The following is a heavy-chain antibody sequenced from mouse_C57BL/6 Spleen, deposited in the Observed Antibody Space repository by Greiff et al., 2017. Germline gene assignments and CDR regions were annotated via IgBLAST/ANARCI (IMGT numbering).Heavy chain of an antibody. CDR1: GFSLTSYG. V-gene: IGHV2-3*01. J-gene: IGHJ4*01. D-gene: IGHD2-2*01. CDR3: ANSLMVTTGEVYAMDY. CDR2: IWGDGST. Sequence: VKLQESGPGLVAPSQSLSITCTVSGFSLTSYGVSWVRQPPGKGLEWLGVIWGDGSTNYHSALISRLSISKDNSKSQVFLKLNSLQTDDTATYYCANSLMVTTGEVYAMDYWGQGTSVTVSS.